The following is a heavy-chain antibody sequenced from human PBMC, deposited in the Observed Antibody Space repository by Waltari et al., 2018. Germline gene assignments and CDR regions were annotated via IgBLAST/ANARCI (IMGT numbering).Heavy chain of an antibody. V-gene: IGHV5-51*01. CDR1: GYSYTNSR. Sequence: EVQLVQSGAEVQQPGESLKISCKGSGYSYTNSRNDWVCQLPGAGLGWVGIIFPGDSDTRYSPSFQGQVTISVDKSISTAYLQWSSLKASDTAMYYCARQGSSGPNYWGQGTLVTVSS. D-gene: IGHD6-19*01. J-gene: IGHJ4*02. CDR2: IFPGDSDT. CDR3: ARQGSSGPNY.